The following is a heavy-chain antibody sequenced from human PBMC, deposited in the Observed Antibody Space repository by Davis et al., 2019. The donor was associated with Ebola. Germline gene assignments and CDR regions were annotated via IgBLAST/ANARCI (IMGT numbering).Heavy chain of an antibody. CDR2: ISSSSSYI. V-gene: IGHV3-21*01. J-gene: IGHJ4*02. D-gene: IGHD3-10*01. Sequence: GESLKISCAASGFTFSSYAMSWVRQAPGKGLEWVSSISSSSSYIYYADSVKGRFTISRDNAKNSLYLQMNSLRAEDTAVYYCARGSGSYYSYYFDYWGQGTLVTVSS. CDR3: ARGSGSYYSYYFDY. CDR1: GFTFSSYA.